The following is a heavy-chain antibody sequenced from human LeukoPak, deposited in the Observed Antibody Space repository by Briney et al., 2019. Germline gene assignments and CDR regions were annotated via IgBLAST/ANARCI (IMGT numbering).Heavy chain of an antibody. CDR3: AKDRVRVVPDAALDY. Sequence: GGSLRLSCAASGFTFTSYGMHWVRQAPGKGLEWVAFIRYDGSNKYYADSVKGRFTISRDKFKNTLYLEMNSLRAEDTAVYYCAKDRVRVVPDAALDYWGQGTLVTVSS. CDR1: GFTFTSYG. D-gene: IGHD2-2*01. CDR2: IRYDGSNK. V-gene: IGHV3-30*02. J-gene: IGHJ4*02.